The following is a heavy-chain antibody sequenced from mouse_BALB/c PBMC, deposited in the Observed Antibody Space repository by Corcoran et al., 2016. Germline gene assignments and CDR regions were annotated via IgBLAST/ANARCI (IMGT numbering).Heavy chain of an antibody. CDR1: GYTFSSKW. D-gene: IGHD4-1*01. Sequence: QVQLQQSGAELMKPGASVKISCKATGYTFSSKWIEWVKRRPGHGLEWIGEIFPGSGRTNFNEKFKGKAAFTADTSSNTAYMQLSSLTSEDSAVYFCARNWDWCFGVWGAGTTVTVSS. CDR2: IFPGSGRT. V-gene: IGHV1-9*01. CDR3: ARNWDWCFGV. J-gene: IGHJ1*01.